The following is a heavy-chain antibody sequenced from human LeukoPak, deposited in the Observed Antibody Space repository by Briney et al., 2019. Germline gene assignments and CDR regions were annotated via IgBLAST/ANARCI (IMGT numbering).Heavy chain of an antibody. V-gene: IGHV4-34*01. Sequence: SETLSLTCAVYGGSFSGYYWSWIRQPPGKGLEWIGSIYCSGSTNYSPSPKSRVIIFVNNSNNDFSLKQSYMTAADTTVSYCARPNIRYCSGGACSNDVSDYWGQGTLVTVSS. J-gene: IGHJ4*02. CDR1: GGSFSGYY. CDR3: ARPNIRYCSGGACSNDVSDY. CDR2: IYCSGST. D-gene: IGHD2-15*01.